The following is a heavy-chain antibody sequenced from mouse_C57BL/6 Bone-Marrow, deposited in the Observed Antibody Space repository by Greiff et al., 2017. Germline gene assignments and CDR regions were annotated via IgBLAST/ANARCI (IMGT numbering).Heavy chain of an antibody. J-gene: IGHJ3*01. CDR3: ARERDYYGYDVGAWFAY. CDR2: INPNNGGT. CDR1: GYTFTDYN. D-gene: IGHD2-2*01. V-gene: IGHV1-22*01. Sequence: VQLQQSGPELVKPGASVKMSCKASGYTFTDYNMHWVKQSHGKSLEWIGYINPNNGGTSYNQKFKGKATLTVNKSSSTAYMELRSLTSEDSAVXYCARERDYYGYDVGAWFAYWGQGTLVTVSA.